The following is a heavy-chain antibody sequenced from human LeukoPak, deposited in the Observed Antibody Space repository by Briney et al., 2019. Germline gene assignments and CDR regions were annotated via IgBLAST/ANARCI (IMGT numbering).Heavy chain of an antibody. J-gene: IGHJ4*02. CDR3: AGEPPGY. CDR2: IYTNGGA. Sequence: SETLSLTCTVSGGSVTSGNYYWNWIRQTAGKGLEWIGRIYTNGGASYNPSPKSRVTISIDASKNQFSLKLSSVTAADTAVYYCAGEPPGYWGQGLLVTVSS. V-gene: IGHV4-61*02. CDR1: GGSVTSGNYY.